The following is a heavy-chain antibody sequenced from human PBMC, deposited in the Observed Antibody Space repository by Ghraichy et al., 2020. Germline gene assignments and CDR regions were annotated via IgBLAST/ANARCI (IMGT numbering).Heavy chain of an antibody. CDR2: IYWDDDK. CDR3: AHSRFTGKLDY. J-gene: IGHJ4*02. Sequence: PTLVKPTQTLTLTCTFSGFSLSTTGAGVGWIRQPPGKALEWLALIYWDDDKRYSPSLKNRLTITKDTSKNQVVLTMTNVDPVDTATYYCAHSRFTGKLDYWGQGTLVTVSS. CDR1: GFSLSTTGAG. V-gene: IGHV2-5*02. D-gene: IGHD4-11*01.